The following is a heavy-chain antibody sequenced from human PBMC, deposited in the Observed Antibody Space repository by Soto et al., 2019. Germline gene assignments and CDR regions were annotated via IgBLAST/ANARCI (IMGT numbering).Heavy chain of an antibody. Sequence: SETLSLTCTVSGGSISSYYWSWIRQPPGKGLEWIGYIYYSGSTNYNPSLKSRVTISVDTSKNKFSLKLSSVTAADTAVYYCARGHRTDYDYVWGSYRIWGQGTLVTVSS. CDR2: IYYSGST. V-gene: IGHV4-59*01. CDR1: GGSISSYY. J-gene: IGHJ4*02. CDR3: ARGHRTDYDYVWGSYRI. D-gene: IGHD3-16*02.